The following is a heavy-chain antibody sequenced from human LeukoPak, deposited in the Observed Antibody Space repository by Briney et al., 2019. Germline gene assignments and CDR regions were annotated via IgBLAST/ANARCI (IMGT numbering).Heavy chain of an antibody. CDR3: ARDRGYDSSAYYGY. D-gene: IGHD3-22*01. CDR1: GYTFTNYG. J-gene: IGHJ4*02. Sequence: ASVKVSCKASGYTFTNYGISWVRQAPGQGLEWMGWINAYNGNANYAQKLQGRVTMTTDTSTSTAYMELRSLRSDDTAVYYCARDRGYDSSAYYGYWGQGTLVTVSS. V-gene: IGHV1-18*01. CDR2: INAYNGNA.